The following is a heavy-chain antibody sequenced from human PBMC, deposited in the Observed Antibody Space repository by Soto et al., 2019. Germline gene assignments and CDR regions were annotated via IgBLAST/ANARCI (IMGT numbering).Heavy chain of an antibody. CDR3: ARDDLGGAYDVWH. Sequence: EMQLIESGGGLVQPGGSLRLSCAASGFLVTNCFMTWVRQAPGKGLEWVSVISSDGVTYYADSVKGRFIISRDISKNTLYIQMYTLRADDTGVYYCARDDLGGAYDVWHGGQGILVTVSS. D-gene: IGHD3-3*01. J-gene: IGHJ4*02. CDR2: ISSDGVT. CDR1: GFLVTNCF. V-gene: IGHV3-66*01.